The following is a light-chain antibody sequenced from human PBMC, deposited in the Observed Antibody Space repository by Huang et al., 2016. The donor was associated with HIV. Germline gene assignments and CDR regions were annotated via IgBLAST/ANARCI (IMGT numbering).Light chain of an antibody. CDR1: QSIANS. CDR2: AST. V-gene: IGKV1-39*01. J-gene: IGKJ4*01. CDR3: QQNYNGLVT. Sequence: DIQMTQSPSSLSASIGDRVTITCRASQSIANSLNWYQQKPGKAPNLLIFASTHLQSGVPSRFSGRGSETDFTLTITNLQPEDLATYYCQQNYNGLVTFGGGTKVEIK.